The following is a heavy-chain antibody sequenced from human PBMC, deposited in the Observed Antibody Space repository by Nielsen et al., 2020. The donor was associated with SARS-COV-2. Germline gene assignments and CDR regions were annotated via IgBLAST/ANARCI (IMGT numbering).Heavy chain of an antibody. CDR1: GIAFCRSG. V-gene: IGHV3-30*18. CDR2: TSYDGSNK. Sequence: AESLSLTCAVSGIAFCRSGLHWVRYAPAQWEVRVAVTSYDGSNKYSEDSVKVRFTISRDNSKNTLYLEMSGLRAEDTAVYHCAKDRDTAVMVNYFDNWGQGTVVTVSS. CDR3: AKDRDTAVMVNYFDN. J-gene: IGHJ4*02. D-gene: IGHD3-22*01.